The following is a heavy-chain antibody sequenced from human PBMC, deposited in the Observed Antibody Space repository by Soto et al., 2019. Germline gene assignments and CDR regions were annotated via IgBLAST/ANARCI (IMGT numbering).Heavy chain of an antibody. CDR3: AREDDITMIVAP. CDR2: INPNSGGT. Sequence: ASVKVSCKASGYTFTGYYMHWVRQAPGQGLEWMGWINPNSGGTNYAQKFQGWVTMTRDTSISTAYMELSRLRSDDTAVYYCAREDDITMIVAPWGQGTLVTVSS. J-gene: IGHJ5*02. V-gene: IGHV1-2*04. CDR1: GYTFTGYY. D-gene: IGHD3-22*01.